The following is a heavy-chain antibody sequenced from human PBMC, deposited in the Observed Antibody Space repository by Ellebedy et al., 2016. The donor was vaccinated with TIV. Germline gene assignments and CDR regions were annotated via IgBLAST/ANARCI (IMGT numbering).Heavy chain of an antibody. CDR3: AKSSSTGSYPYRVGFPFDF. Sequence: PGGSLRLSCQVSGYNFATYGIGWVRQMPGKGLDWMGIIFPGDSTTIYRPSFEGQVTISADNSTSPAFLQWNSLGASDPAIYYCAKSSSTGSYPYRVGFPFDFWGQGTLVTVSS. J-gene: IGHJ4*02. V-gene: IGHV5-51*01. CDR2: IFPGDSTT. D-gene: IGHD3-22*01. CDR1: GYNFATYG.